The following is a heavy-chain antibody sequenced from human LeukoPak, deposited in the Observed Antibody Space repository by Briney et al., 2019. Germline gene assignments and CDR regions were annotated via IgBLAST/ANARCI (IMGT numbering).Heavy chain of an antibody. D-gene: IGHD3-22*01. CDR2: ISSSSSYI. J-gene: IGHJ4*02. CDR3: ARRSYDSSEIDY. V-gene: IGHV3-21*01. CDR1: GFTFSSDS. Sequence: GGSLRLSCAASGFTFSSDSMNWVRQAPEKGLEWVSSISSSSSYIYYADSVKGRFTISRDNAKNSLYLQMNSLRAEDTAVYYCARRSYDSSEIDYWGQGTLVTVSS.